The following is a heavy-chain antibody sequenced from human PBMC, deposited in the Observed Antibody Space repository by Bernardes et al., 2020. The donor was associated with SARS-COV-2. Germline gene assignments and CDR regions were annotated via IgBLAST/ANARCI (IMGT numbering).Heavy chain of an antibody. D-gene: IGHD3-3*01. V-gene: IGHV4-59*12. CDR1: GHFRRNSF. CDR2: ISYIGSS. J-gene: IGHJ4*02. Sequence: SDTLSLICCVCGHFRRNSFWSWIRQSRGRVLEWMGYISYIGSSIDNPSRKSRVTIAVDTSKSQVSMELRSVTAADQAVYYCARDRGEVQTLFEVVTGPQYFDFWGQGTLVTVSS. CDR3: ARDRGEVQTLFEVVTGPQYFDF.